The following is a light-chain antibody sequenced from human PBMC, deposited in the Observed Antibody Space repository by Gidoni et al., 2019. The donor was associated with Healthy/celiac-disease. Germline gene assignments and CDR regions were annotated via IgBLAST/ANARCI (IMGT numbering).Light chain of an antibody. CDR3: QAWDSSLEGV. CDR1: NLGDKY. Sequence: SYELTQPPSVSVSPGQTASITCSGDNLGDKYACWYQQKPGQSPVLVIYQDSKRPSGIPERFSGSTSGNTATLTISGTQAMDEADYYCQAWDSSLEGVFGTGTKVTVL. J-gene: IGLJ1*01. V-gene: IGLV3-1*01. CDR2: QDS.